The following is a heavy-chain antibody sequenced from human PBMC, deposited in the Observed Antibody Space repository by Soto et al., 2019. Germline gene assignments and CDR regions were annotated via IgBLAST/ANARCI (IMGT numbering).Heavy chain of an antibody. D-gene: IGHD6-6*01. CDR3: AKERDKYISSSFDY. Sequence: QVQLVESGGDVVQPGRSLRLSCAASGFTFSNYGMQWVRQAPGKGLEWVAVISHDGGTKYYADSVKGRFTISRDNSKNTLYLQMNSLRAEDTAVYFCAKERDKYISSSFDYWGQGTLVTVSS. J-gene: IGHJ4*02. CDR1: GFTFSNYG. CDR2: ISHDGGTK. V-gene: IGHV3-30*18.